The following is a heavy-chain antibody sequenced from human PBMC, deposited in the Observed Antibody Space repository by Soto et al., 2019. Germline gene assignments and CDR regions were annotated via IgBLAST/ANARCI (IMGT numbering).Heavy chain of an antibody. Sequence: SVKVSCKASGGTFSSYAISWLRQAPGQGLEWMGGIIPIFGTANYAQKFQGRVTITADESTSTAYMELSSLRSEDTAVYYCARTLGAARSYYYYGMDVWGQGTTVTVSS. CDR1: GGTFSSYA. J-gene: IGHJ6*02. CDR2: IIPIFGTA. CDR3: ARTLGAARSYYYYGMDV. D-gene: IGHD6-6*01. V-gene: IGHV1-69*13.